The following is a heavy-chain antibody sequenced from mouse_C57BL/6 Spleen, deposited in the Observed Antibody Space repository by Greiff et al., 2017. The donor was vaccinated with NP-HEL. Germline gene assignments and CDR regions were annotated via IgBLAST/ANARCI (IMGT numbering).Heavy chain of an antibody. V-gene: IGHV5-4*03. CDR2: ISDGGSYT. D-gene: IGHD1-1*01. Sequence: EVKVVESGGGLVKPGGSLKLSCAASGFTFSSYAMSWVRQTPEKRLEWVATISDGGSYTYYPDNVKGRFTISRDNAKSNLYLQMSHLKSEDTAMYYCARSSRDAMDYWGQGTSVTVSS. CDR1: GFTFSSYA. CDR3: ARSSRDAMDY. J-gene: IGHJ4*01.